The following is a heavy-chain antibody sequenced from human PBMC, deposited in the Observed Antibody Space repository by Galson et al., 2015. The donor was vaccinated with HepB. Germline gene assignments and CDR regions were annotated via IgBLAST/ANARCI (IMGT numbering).Heavy chain of an antibody. CDR2: IIPIFGTA. CDR3: ASSIAVRRYSY. Sequence: QSGAEVKKPGESLKVSCKASGYTFTSYGISWVRQAPGQGLEWMGGIIPIFGTANYAQKFQGRVTITADESTSTAYMELSSLRSEDTAVYYCASSIAVRRYSYWGQGTLVTVSS. V-gene: IGHV1-69*01. CDR1: GYTFTSYG. J-gene: IGHJ4*02. D-gene: IGHD6-6*01.